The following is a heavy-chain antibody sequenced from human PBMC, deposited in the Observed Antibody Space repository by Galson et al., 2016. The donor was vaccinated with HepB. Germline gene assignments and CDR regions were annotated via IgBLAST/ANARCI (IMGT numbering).Heavy chain of an antibody. CDR1: GYTFTGYY. J-gene: IGHJ6*02. CDR3: AREGGYSSSSGYFYYGMDV. Sequence: SVKVSCKASGYTFTGYYMHWVRQAPGQGLEWMGWINPNTGDTNYGQKFQGWVTMTRDTSINTAYMELSRLKSDDKAVYYCAREGGYSSSSGYFYYGMDVWGQGTTVTVAS. D-gene: IGHD6-13*01. CDR2: INPNTGDT. V-gene: IGHV1-2*04.